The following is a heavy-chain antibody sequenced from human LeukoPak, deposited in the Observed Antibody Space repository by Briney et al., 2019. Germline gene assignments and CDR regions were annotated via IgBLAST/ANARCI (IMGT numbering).Heavy chain of an antibody. Sequence: PGGSLRLSCAASGFTFSSYAMSWVRQAPGKGLEWVAAINGGGSNTYYADSVKGRFTISRDNPKNMVYLQMNSLRADDTAVYYCAKTAVVITFRFDDWGQGALVTVSS. D-gene: IGHD4/OR15-4a*01. J-gene: IGHJ4*02. CDR3: AKTAVVITFRFDD. CDR2: INGGGSNT. CDR1: GFTFSSYA. V-gene: IGHV3-23*01.